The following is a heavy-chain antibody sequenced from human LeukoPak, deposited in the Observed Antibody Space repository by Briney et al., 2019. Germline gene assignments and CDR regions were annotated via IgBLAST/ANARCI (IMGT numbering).Heavy chain of an antibody. V-gene: IGHV5-10-1*01. CDR1: GYSFTSYW. CDR3: ARPPYDSSGYYGGLDY. Sequence: GESLKISCKGSGYSFTSYWISWVRQMPGKGLEWMGRIDPSDSYTNYSPSFQGHVTISADKSISTAYLQWSSLKASDTAMYYCARPPYDSSGYYGGLDYWGQGTLVTVSS. D-gene: IGHD3-22*01. CDR2: IDPSDSYT. J-gene: IGHJ4*02.